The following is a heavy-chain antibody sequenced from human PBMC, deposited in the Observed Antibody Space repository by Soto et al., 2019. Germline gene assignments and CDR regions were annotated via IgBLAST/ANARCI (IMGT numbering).Heavy chain of an antibody. Sequence: PGGSLRLSCAASGFTFSSYAMSWVRQAPGKGLEWVPAISGSGGSTYYADSVKGRFTISRDNSKNTLYLQMNSLRAEDTAVYYCAKGITIFGVAHFDYWGQGTLVTVSS. J-gene: IGHJ4*02. CDR1: GFTFSSYA. CDR3: AKGITIFGVAHFDY. V-gene: IGHV3-23*01. CDR2: ISGSGGST. D-gene: IGHD3-3*01.